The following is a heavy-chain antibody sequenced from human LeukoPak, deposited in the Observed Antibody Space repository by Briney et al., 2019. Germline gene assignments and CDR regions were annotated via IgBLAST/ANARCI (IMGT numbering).Heavy chain of an antibody. D-gene: IGHD6-13*01. CDR1: GFTFSSYA. J-gene: IGHJ4*02. CDR3: AKDRAAAGLGTFDY. Sequence: GGSLRLSCAASGFTFSSYAMSWVCQAQGQGQEWVSAISGCGGSTYYADSVKGRFTISRDNSKNTLYLQMNSLRAEDTAVYYCAKDRAAAGLGTFDYWGQGTLVTVSS. CDR2: ISGCGGST. V-gene: IGHV3-23*01.